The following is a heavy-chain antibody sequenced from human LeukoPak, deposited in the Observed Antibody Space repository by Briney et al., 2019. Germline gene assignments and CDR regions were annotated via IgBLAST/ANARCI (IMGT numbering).Heavy chain of an antibody. D-gene: IGHD4-17*01. CDR1: GGSISSGGYY. Sequence: PSETLSLTCTVSGGSISSGGYYWSWIRQHPGKGLEWIVYIYYSGSTYYNPSLKSRVTISVDTSKNQFSLKLSSVTAADTAVYYCARETHGDYYYYGMDVWGQGTTVTVSS. CDR2: IYYSGST. CDR3: ARETHGDYYYYGMDV. J-gene: IGHJ6*02. V-gene: IGHV4-31*03.